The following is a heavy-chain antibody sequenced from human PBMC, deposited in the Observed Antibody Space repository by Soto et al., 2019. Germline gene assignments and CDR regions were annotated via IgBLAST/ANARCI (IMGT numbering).Heavy chain of an antibody. CDR1: GYTFTSYG. J-gene: IGHJ4*02. CDR2: ISAYNGNT. V-gene: IGHV1-18*01. D-gene: IGHD3-22*01. CDR3: ARDLSHYYDSSGYYPFY. Sequence: GASVKVSCKASGYTFTSYGISWVRQAPGQGLEWMGWISAYNGNTNYAQKLQGRVTMTTDTSTSTAYMELRSLRSDDTAVYYCARDLSHYYDSSGYYPFYWGQGTLVTVS.